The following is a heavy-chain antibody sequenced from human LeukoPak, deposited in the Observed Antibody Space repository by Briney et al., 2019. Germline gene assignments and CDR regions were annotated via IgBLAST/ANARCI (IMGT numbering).Heavy chain of an antibody. V-gene: IGHV3-11*03. D-gene: IGHD3-10*01. CDR2: ISGSSSNT. CDR3: AKRVGSYYFDS. CDR1: GFTFSDYY. Sequence: PGGSLRLSCAASGFTFSDYYMSWIRQAPGKGLEWVSYISGSSSNTNYADSVKGRFTISRDNAKNSLYLQMNSLRAEDTALYYCAKRVGSYYFDSWGQGTLVTVSS. J-gene: IGHJ4*02.